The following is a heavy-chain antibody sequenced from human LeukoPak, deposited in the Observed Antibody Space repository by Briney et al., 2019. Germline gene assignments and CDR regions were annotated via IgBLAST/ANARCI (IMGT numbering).Heavy chain of an antibody. Sequence: GGSLRLSCAASGFTFSSYGMHWVRQAPGKGLEWVAFIRYDGSNKYYADSVKGRFTISRDNSKNTLYLQMNSLRAEDTAVYYCAKGRYYDSNGYPIDYWGQGTLVTVSS. D-gene: IGHD3-22*01. CDR2: IRYDGSNK. V-gene: IGHV3-30*02. J-gene: IGHJ4*02. CDR3: AKGRYYDSNGYPIDY. CDR1: GFTFSSYG.